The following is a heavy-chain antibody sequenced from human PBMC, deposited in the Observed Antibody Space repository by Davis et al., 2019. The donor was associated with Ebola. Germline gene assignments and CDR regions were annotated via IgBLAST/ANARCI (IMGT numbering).Heavy chain of an antibody. Sequence: MPGGSLRLSCAVYGGSFSGYYWTWIRQPPGKGLEWIGEINYSGSTNYNPSLKSRVTISADTSKNQFSLKLSSVTAADTAVYYCARGGGFGGYGMDVWGQGTTVTVSS. CDR3: ARGGGFGGYGMDV. J-gene: IGHJ6*02. CDR2: INYSGST. CDR1: GGSFSGYY. V-gene: IGHV4-34*01. D-gene: IGHD3-10*01.